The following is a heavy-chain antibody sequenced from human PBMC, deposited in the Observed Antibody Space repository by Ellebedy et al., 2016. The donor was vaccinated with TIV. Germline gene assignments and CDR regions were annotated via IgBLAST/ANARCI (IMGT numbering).Heavy chain of an antibody. CDR3: TAKSLSSSWFYIKS. CDR1: GLRFSDAW. D-gene: IGHD3-22*01. CDR2: FKSPIAGGTI. V-gene: IGHV3-15*01. Sequence: PGGSLRLSCATSGLRFSDAWMSWFRQAPGKGPEWVARFKSPIAGGTIDYAEPVKGRFIISRDKSKRMLHLKINSLKSEDTAVYYCTAKSLSSSWFYIKSWGPGTRVTASS. J-gene: IGHJ5*02.